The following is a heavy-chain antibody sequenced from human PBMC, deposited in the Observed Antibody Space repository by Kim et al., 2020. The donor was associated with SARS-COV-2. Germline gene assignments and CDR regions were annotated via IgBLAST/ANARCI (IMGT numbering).Heavy chain of an antibody. CDR1: GFTFSNYA. D-gene: IGHD6-19*01. Sequence: GGSLRLSCAASGFTFSNYAMGWVRQAPGKGLEWVSAVSSGGGGRTSYADSVKGRFRISRDNSENTLYLQMDDLRADDMAVYYCAKDREPGSSAVALCDYWGRGTLVTVSS. V-gene: IGHV3-23*01. J-gene: IGHJ4*02. CDR2: VSSGGGGRT. CDR3: AKDREPGSSAVALCDY.